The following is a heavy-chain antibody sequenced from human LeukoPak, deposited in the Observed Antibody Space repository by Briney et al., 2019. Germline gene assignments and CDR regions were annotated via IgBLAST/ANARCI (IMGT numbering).Heavy chain of an antibody. Sequence: PSETLSLTCAVYGGSFSGYYWSWIRQPPGKGLEWIGEINHRGSTNYNPSLKSRVTISVDTSKNQFSLKLSSVTAADTAVYYCARRKSSGWYGYYYYMDVWGKGTTVTISS. CDR3: ARRKSSGWYGYYYYMDV. D-gene: IGHD6-19*01. CDR2: INHRGST. J-gene: IGHJ6*03. CDR1: GGSFSGYY. V-gene: IGHV4-34*01.